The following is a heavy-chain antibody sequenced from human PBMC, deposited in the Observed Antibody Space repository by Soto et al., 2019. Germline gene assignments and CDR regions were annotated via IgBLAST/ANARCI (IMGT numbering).Heavy chain of an antibody. J-gene: IGHJ6*02. CDR1: GGSISSSNW. Sequence: QMQLQESGPGLVKPSGTLSLTCAVSGGSISSSNWWSWVRQPPGKGLEWIGEIYHSGSTNYNPSLKSRDTISVDKSKNQFSLKLSSVTAADTAVYYCARVVGGYYYGMDVWGQGTTVTVSS. CDR3: ARVVGGYYYGMDV. V-gene: IGHV4-4*02. CDR2: IYHSGST. D-gene: IGHD2-2*01.